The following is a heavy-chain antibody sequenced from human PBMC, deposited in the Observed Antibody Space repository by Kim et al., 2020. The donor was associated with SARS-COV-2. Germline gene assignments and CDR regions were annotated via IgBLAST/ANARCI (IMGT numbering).Heavy chain of an antibody. Sequence: NPSLKSRVTISLDMSKNQFSRKMTSVTAADTAVYYCARAYYYDSSGYYPIWGQGTLVTVSS. V-gene: IGHV4-39*01. CDR3: ARAYYYDSSGYYPI. D-gene: IGHD3-22*01. J-gene: IGHJ4*02.